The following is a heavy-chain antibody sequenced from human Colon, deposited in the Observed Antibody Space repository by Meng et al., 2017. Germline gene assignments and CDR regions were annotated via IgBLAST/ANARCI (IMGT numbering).Heavy chain of an antibody. V-gene: IGHV7-4-1*02. CDR1: GYSFRTYA. Sequence: QVQLVQSGSELRKPGASVTGSCKASGYSFRTYAINWVRQAPGQGLQWMGWINMYTGDPSYVEGFAGRFVFSLDISVSTAYLQISSLKAEDTAVYFCVRHNGDSDLDYWGQGTLVTVSS. CDR2: INMYTGDP. CDR3: VRHNGDSDLDY. J-gene: IGHJ4*02. D-gene: IGHD2-21*02.